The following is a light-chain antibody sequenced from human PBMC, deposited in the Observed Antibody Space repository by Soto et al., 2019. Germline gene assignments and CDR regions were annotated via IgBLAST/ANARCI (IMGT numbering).Light chain of an antibody. CDR1: SSDVGCYNR. J-gene: IGLJ2*01. CDR2: EVS. Sequence: QSALTQPPSVSGSPGQSVTISCTGTSSDVGCYNRVSWYQQPPGTAPKLMVFEVSNRPSGVPDRFSGSNSGNTASLTISGLKAGDEADCYCISYTTSLTLVFGGGTQLTVL. V-gene: IGLV2-18*02. CDR3: ISYTTSLTLV.